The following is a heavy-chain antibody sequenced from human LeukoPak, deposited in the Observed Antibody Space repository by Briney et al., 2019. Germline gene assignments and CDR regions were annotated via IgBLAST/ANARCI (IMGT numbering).Heavy chain of an antibody. CDR2: ISTYNGDT. Sequence: GAPVKVSFKASDYTLTSSGISRVRQAPGQGLEWIGWISTYNGDTKYTQRLQGRVTMTADTSTRTAYMELRSLRSDDTAVYYCARGWIEMPTVYFDYWGQGTLVSVSS. V-gene: IGHV1-18*01. D-gene: IGHD5-24*01. CDR1: DYTLTSSG. J-gene: IGHJ4*02. CDR3: ARGWIEMPTVYFDY.